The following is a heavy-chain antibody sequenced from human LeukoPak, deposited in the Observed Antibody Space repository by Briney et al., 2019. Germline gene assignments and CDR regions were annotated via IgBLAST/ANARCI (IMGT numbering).Heavy chain of an antibody. J-gene: IGHJ4*02. D-gene: IGHD2-21*01. Sequence: WETLSLTCTVSGGSISSYYWSWIRQPPGKGLEWIGYIYYSGSTNYNPSLKSRVTISVDTSKNQFSLKLSSVTAADTAAYYCARGVVIAPQTFDYWGQGTLVTVSS. CDR1: GGSISSYY. CDR3: ARGVVIAPQTFDY. V-gene: IGHV4-59*01. CDR2: IYYSGST.